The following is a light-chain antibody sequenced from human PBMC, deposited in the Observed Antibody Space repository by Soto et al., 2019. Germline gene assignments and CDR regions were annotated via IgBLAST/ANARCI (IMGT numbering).Light chain of an antibody. Sequence: EIVLTQSPGTMSLAPGERATLSGRSSQSVSNNYLAWFQQKPGQDPRVLIYGVSSRATGIKDRFSGSGSGTDFTLTIRRLEPEDFAVYYCKPYDRSPFPFGTG. CDR2: GVS. V-gene: IGKV3-20*01. CDR1: QSVSNNY. CDR3: KPYDRSPFP. J-gene: IGKJ3*01.